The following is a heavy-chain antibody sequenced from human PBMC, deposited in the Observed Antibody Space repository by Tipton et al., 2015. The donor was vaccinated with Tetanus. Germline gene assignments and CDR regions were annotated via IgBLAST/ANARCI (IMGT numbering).Heavy chain of an antibody. CDR2: IRSKAYGGTT. V-gene: IGHV3-49*04. CDR1: GFTFGDYA. D-gene: IGHD3-10*01. J-gene: IGHJ4*02. CDR3: SGSGSYYNVDLDY. Sequence: SLRLSCPASGFTFGDYAMSWVRQAPGKVLEWVGFIRSKAYGGTTEYVASVKGRFTISRDDSKSIAYLQMNSLKTEDTAVYYCSGSGSYYNVDLDYWGQGTLVTVSS.